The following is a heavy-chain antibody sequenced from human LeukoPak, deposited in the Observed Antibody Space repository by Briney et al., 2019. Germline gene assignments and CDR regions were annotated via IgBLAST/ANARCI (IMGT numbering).Heavy chain of an antibody. Sequence: SQTLSLTCTVSGGSISSGSYYWSWIRQPAGKGLEWIGRIYTSGSTNYNPSLKSRVTISVDTSKNQFSLKLSSVTAADTAVYYYAATYYYGSGIDAFDIWGQGTMVTVSS. J-gene: IGHJ3*02. CDR3: AATYYYGSGIDAFDI. CDR2: IYTSGST. CDR1: GGSISSGSYY. V-gene: IGHV4-61*02. D-gene: IGHD3-10*01.